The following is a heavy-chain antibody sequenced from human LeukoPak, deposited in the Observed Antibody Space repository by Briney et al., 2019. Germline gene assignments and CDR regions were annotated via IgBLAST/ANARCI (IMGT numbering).Heavy chain of an antibody. CDR1: GYTFTAYY. Sequence: ASVKVSCKASGYTFTAYYIHWVRQAPGQGLEWMGRINPNSGGTNYAQKFQDRVTMTRDTSISTAYMELSRLRSDDTAVYYCARGDIVVVLAAIGYYYYGMDVWGQGTTVTVSS. CDR3: ARGDIVVVLAAIGYYYYGMDV. CDR2: INPNSGGT. V-gene: IGHV1-2*06. J-gene: IGHJ6*02. D-gene: IGHD2-2*01.